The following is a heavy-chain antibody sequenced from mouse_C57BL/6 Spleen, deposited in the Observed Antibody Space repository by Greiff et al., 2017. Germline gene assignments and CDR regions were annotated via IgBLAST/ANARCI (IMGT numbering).Heavy chain of an antibody. CDR2: ISNLAYSI. CDR1: GFTFSDYG. V-gene: IGHV5-15*01. CDR3: ERRGYDDAMDY. Sequence: EVMLVESGGGLVQPGGSLKLSCAASGFTFSDYGMAWVRQAPRKGPEWVAFISNLAYSIYYADTVTGRFTISRENAKNTLYLEMSSLRSEDTGVCYCERRGYDDAMDYWGQGTSVTVSS. J-gene: IGHJ4*01. D-gene: IGHD2-2*01.